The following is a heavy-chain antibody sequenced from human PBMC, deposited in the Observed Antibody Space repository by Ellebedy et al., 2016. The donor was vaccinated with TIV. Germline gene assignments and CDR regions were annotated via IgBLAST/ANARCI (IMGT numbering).Heavy chain of an antibody. CDR3: AKEGFIWSYYFDY. V-gene: IGHV3-23*01. CDR2: ISGSGGST. D-gene: IGHD2-8*02. Sequence: GGSLRLXXAASGFTFSSYAMNWVRQAPGKGLEWVSGISGSGGSTYYADSVKGRFTISRDNSKNTLYLQMNSLRAEDTALYYCAKEGFIWSYYFDYWGQGTLVTVSS. J-gene: IGHJ4*02. CDR1: GFTFSSYA.